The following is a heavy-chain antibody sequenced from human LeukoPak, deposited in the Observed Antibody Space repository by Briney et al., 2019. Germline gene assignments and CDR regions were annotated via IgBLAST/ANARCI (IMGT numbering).Heavy chain of an antibody. CDR1: GFTLSTYW. D-gene: IGHD3-22*01. CDR2: IKQDGSEK. J-gene: IGHJ4*02. CDR3: GRGASGFLIQ. Sequence: GGSLRLSCAASGFTLSTYWMNWVRQAPGKGLEWVATIKQDGSEKYYVDSVKGRFTISRDNAKSTLYLQMNSLRAEDTAVYYCGRGASGFLIQWGQGILVTVSS. V-gene: IGHV3-7*01.